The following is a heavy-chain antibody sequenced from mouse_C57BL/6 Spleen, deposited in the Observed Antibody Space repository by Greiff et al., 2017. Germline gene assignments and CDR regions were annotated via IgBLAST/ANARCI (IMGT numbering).Heavy chain of an antibody. V-gene: IGHV1-84*01. J-gene: IGHJ2*01. CDR3: AREDYYGSSQYYFDD. D-gene: IGHD1-1*01. Sequence: VQLQESGPELVKPGASVKISCKASGYTFTDYYINWVKQRPGQGLAWIGWIYPGSGNTKYNEKFKGKATLTVDTSSSTAYMQLSSLTSEDSAVYFCAREDYYGSSQYYFDDWGQGTTLTVSS. CDR2: IYPGSGNT. CDR1: GYTFTDYY.